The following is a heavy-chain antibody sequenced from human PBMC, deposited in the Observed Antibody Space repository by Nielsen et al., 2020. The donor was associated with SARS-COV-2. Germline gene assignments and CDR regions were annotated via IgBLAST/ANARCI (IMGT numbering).Heavy chain of an antibody. CDR2: IYYSGST. V-gene: IGHV4-39*07. J-gene: IGHJ4*02. D-gene: IGHD3/OR15-3a*01. CDR1: GGSISSSSYY. CDR3: ARGTWIELWRTGSYFDY. Sequence: GSLRLSCTVSGGSISSSSYYWGWIRQPPGKGLEWIGSIYYSGSTYYNPALKSRVIISVDTSENHFSLNLKSVTAADTAIYYCARGTWIELWRTGSYFDYWGQGSLVTVSS.